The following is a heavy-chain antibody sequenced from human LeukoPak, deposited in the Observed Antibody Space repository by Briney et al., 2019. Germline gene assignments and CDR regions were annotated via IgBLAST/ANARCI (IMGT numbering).Heavy chain of an antibody. CDR2: IYSGGST. V-gene: IGHV3-53*01. CDR3: LTRSLVAVTGNYYMDV. J-gene: IGHJ6*03. D-gene: IGHD6-19*01. Sequence: GGSLRLSCAASGFTFSSNYMSWVRQAPGKGLEWVSVIYSGGSTNYADSVKGRFTISRDNSKNTLYLQMNSLRAEDTAVYYCLTRSLVAVTGNYYMDVWGKGTTVTVSS. CDR1: GFTFSSNY.